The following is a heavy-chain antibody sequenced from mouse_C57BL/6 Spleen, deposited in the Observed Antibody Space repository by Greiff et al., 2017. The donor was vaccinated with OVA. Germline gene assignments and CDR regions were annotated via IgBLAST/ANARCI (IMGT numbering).Heavy chain of an antibody. CDR1: GFTFTSYA. D-gene: IGHD1-1*01. Sequence: DVKLEQSGAGLVKPGASLKLSCAASGFTFTSYAMSWVRQTPEKSLEWVAYISSGGDYTYYADNVKGRFTFSRDNARNTLYMEMSSLKSEDTAVYYCAREGLLLRSEVYFDYWGQGTTLTVSS. CDR2: ISSGGDYT. V-gene: IGHV5-9-1*02. J-gene: IGHJ2*01. CDR3: AREGLLLRSEVYFDY.